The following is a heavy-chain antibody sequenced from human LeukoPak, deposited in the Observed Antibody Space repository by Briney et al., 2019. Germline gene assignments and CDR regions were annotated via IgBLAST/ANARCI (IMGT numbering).Heavy chain of an antibody. J-gene: IGHJ4*02. CDR3: ARDTKYAFDN. Sequence: GGSLRLSCAASGFTFCSYSMNWVRQAPGKGLEWISYIGISSGNTKYADSVKGRFTISGDKAKNSVYLQMNSLRVEDTAVYYCARDTKYAFDNWCQGTLVTVSS. CDR2: IGISSGNT. V-gene: IGHV3-48*01. CDR1: GFTFCSYS. D-gene: IGHD2-2*01.